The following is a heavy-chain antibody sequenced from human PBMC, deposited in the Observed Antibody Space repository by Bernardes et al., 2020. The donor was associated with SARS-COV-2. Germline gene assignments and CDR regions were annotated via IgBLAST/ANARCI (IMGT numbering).Heavy chain of an antibody. D-gene: IGHD4-17*01. CDR2: VSDSGGST. Sequence: GGSLRLSCAASGFTFSSYVMTWVRQAPGKGLEWVSAVSDSGGSTYYADSVKGRFTVSRDNSKNALYLQMNSLRAEDTAVYFCAKELYGDYGTLDYWGQGTLVTVSS. CDR3: AKELYGDYGTLDY. CDR1: GFTFSSYV. J-gene: IGHJ4*02. V-gene: IGHV3-23*01.